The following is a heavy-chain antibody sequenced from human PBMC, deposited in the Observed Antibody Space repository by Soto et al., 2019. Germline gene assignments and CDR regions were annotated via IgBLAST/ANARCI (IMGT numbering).Heavy chain of an antibody. Sequence: GASVKVSCKASGYTFTSYAMHWVRQAPGQRLEWMGWINAGNGNTKYSQKFQGRVTITRDTSASTAYMELSSLRSEDTAVYYCARDKPTAMVNWFDPWGQGTLVTVSS. CDR3: ARDKPTAMVNWFDP. CDR1: GYTFTSYA. CDR2: INAGNGNT. V-gene: IGHV1-3*01. J-gene: IGHJ5*02. D-gene: IGHD5-18*01.